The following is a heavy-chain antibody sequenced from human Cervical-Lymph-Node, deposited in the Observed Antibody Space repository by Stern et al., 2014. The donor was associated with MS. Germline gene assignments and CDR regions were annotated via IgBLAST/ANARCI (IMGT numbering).Heavy chain of an antibody. J-gene: IGHJ2*01. CDR1: GGSVSSTNW. CDR3: ARERQQYCNSEGCSYWYFDL. V-gene: IGHV4-4*02. CDR2: IYHSGAS. D-gene: IGHD2/OR15-2a*01. Sequence: QVQLQESGPGLVKPSGTLSLTCAVSGGSVSSTNWWSWVRQSPGKGLEWIGNIYHSGASNYRRSLRGRVSISLDNSKNPISLPLTSVTAADTAVYYCARERQQYCNSEGCSYWYFDLWGRGTLVTVSS.